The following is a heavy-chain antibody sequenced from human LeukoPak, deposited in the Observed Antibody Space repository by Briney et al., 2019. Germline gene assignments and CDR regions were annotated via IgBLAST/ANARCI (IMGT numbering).Heavy chain of an antibody. V-gene: IGHV3-23*01. D-gene: IGHD2-2*01. CDR1: GFTFSSYA. J-gene: IGHJ4*02. Sequence: TGGSLRLSCAASGFTFSSYAMSWVRQAPGKGLEWVSAISGSGGNTYYADSVKGRFTISRDNSKNTLYVQMNSLRAEDTAVYYCAKESGSSTDFDYWGQGTLVTVSS. CDR3: AKESGSSTDFDY. CDR2: ISGSGGNT.